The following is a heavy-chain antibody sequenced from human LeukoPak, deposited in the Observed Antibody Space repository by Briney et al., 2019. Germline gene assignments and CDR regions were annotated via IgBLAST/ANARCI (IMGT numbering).Heavy chain of an antibody. J-gene: IGHJ3*02. CDR1: GLIVSGGY. V-gene: IGHV3-66*01. Sequence: GGSLRLSCTAFGLIVSGGYMSWVRQAPGKGLEGVSVLFIDGRTFYADSVKGRFIISRDTSKNIWYLQMNSLRAEDTAVYYCARYGNGAWLAHYSFDIWGQGTMVTVSS. D-gene: IGHD6-19*01. CDR3: ARYGNGAWLAHYSFDI. CDR2: LFIDGRT.